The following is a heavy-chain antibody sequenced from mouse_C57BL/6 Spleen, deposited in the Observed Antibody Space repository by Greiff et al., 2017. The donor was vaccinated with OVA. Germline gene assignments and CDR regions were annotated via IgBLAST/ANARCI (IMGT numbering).Heavy chain of an antibody. D-gene: IGHD2-1*01. Sequence: QVQLQQSGAELVRPGASVTLSCKASGYTFTDYEMHWVKQTPVHGLEWIGAIDPETGGTAYNQKFKGKAILTADKSSSTAYMELRSLTSEDSAVYYCTRSRYGNYYFDYWGQGTTLTVSS. CDR1: GYTFTDYE. V-gene: IGHV1-15*01. J-gene: IGHJ2*01. CDR2: IDPETGGT. CDR3: TRSRYGNYYFDY.